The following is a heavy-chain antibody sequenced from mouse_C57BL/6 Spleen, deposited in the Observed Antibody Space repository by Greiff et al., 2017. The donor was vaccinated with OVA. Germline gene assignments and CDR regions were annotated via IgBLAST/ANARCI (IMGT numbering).Heavy chain of an antibody. J-gene: IGHJ2*01. Sequence: QVQLQQSGAELVRPGTSVKVSCKASGYAFTNYLIEWVKQRPGQGLEWIGVINPGSGGTNYNEKFKGKATLTADKSSSTAYMQLSSLTSEDSAVYFGARRNGNYKGYFDYRGQGTTLTVSS. CDR1: GYAFTNYL. CDR2: INPGSGGT. CDR3: ARRNGNYKGYFDY. D-gene: IGHD2-1*01. V-gene: IGHV1-54*01.